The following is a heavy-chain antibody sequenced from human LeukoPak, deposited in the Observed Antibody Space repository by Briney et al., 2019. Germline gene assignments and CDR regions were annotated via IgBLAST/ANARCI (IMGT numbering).Heavy chain of an antibody. Sequence: PSETLSLTCNVSGNSFSSDFYWGWIRQPPGKGLEWIGSFSHSGSTYYNPSLKSRVTISLDTSKKQFSLKLNSVTAADTAMYYCAREIPDPPTNWFDPWGQGTLVTVSS. D-gene: IGHD2-2*01. J-gene: IGHJ5*02. CDR1: GNSFSSDFY. CDR2: FSHSGST. V-gene: IGHV4-38-2*02. CDR3: AREIPDPPTNWFDP.